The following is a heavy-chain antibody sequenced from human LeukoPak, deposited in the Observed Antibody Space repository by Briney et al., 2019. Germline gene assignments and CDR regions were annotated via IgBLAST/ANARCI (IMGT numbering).Heavy chain of an antibody. Sequence: GGSLRLSCSASGITFSSRAMHWVRQAPGKGLEYVSAISDNGGMTFYADSVKGRFTISRDNSKNTLYLQMSSLRGEDTAVYYCYVSGWTEDIDNWGQGTLVTVSS. CDR1: GITFSSRA. D-gene: IGHD6-19*01. J-gene: IGHJ4*02. CDR2: ISDNGGMT. CDR3: YVSGWTEDIDN. V-gene: IGHV3-64D*06.